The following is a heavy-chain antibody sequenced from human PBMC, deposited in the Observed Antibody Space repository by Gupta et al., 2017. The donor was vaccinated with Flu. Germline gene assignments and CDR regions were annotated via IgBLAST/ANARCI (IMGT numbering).Heavy chain of an antibody. Sequence: QVQLQQWGAGLLKPSETLSLTCAVYGGSFSGYYWSWIRQPPGKGLEWIGEINHSGSTNYNPSLKSRVIISVDTSKNQFSLKLISVTAADTAVYYCARGPTTVWWLPFDYWGQGTLVTVSS. V-gene: IGHV4-34*01. J-gene: IGHJ4*02. CDR1: GGSFSGYY. D-gene: IGHD5-12*01. CDR3: ARGPTTVWWLPFDY. CDR2: INHSGST.